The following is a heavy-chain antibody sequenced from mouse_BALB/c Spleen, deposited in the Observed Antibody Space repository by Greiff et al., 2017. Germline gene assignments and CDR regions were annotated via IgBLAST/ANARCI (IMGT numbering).Heavy chain of an antibody. Sequence: EVKLQESGGGLVQPGGSLKLSCAASGFTFSSYTMSWVRQTPEKRLEWVAYISNGGGSTYYPDTVKGRFTISRDNAKNTLYLQMSSLKSEDTAMYYCASDYYGSSLFAYWGQGTLVTVSA. CDR3: ASDYYGSSLFAY. V-gene: IGHV5-12-2*01. J-gene: IGHJ3*01. CDR1: GFTFSSYT. CDR2: ISNGGGST. D-gene: IGHD1-1*01.